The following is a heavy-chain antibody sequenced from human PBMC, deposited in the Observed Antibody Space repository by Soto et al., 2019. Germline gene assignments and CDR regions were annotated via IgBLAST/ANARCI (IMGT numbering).Heavy chain of an antibody. Sequence: ASVKVSCKASGGTFSSYAISWVRQAPGQGLEWMGGIIPIFGTANYAQKFQGRVTITADESTSTAYMELSSLRSEDTAVYYCARDCSSTSCYPNYYYYGMDVWGQGTTVTVSS. D-gene: IGHD2-2*01. J-gene: IGHJ6*02. CDR1: GGTFSSYA. V-gene: IGHV1-69*13. CDR2: IIPIFGTA. CDR3: ARDCSSTSCYPNYYYYGMDV.